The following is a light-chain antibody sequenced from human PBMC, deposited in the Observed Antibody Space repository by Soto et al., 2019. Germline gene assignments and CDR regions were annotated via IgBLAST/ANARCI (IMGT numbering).Light chain of an antibody. J-gene: IGLJ1*01. Sequence: QSALTQPASVSGSPGQSIPISCTGTSSDVGGYNYVSWYQQHPGKAPKLMIYAVSNRPSGVSNRFSGSKSGNTATLTISGLQAEDEADYYCCSYTVSGTYVFGTGTKVTVL. CDR1: SSDVGGYNY. CDR3: CSYTVSGTYV. CDR2: AVS. V-gene: IGLV2-14*01.